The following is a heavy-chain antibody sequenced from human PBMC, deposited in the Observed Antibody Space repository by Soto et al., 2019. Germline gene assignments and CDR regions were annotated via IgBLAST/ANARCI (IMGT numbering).Heavy chain of an antibody. V-gene: IGHV4-30-2*05. Sequence: PSETLSLTCAVSGGSISSGGYSWSWIRQPPGKGLEWIGYIYHSGSTYYNPSLKSRVTISVDTSKNQFSLKLSSVTAADTAVYYCARDWRYYDSSGYYGGYNWFDPWGQGTLVTLSS. CDR2: IYHSGST. D-gene: IGHD3-22*01. J-gene: IGHJ5*02. CDR1: GGSISSGGYS. CDR3: ARDWRYYDSSGYYGGYNWFDP.